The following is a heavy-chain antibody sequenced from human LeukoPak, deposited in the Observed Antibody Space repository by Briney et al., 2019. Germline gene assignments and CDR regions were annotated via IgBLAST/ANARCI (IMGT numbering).Heavy chain of an antibody. D-gene: IGHD3-22*01. CDR2: IYYSGST. J-gene: IGHJ4*02. CDR3: ARQGNPDDSSGYYYFIYFDY. V-gene: IGHV4-59*08. CDR1: GGSISSYY. Sequence: PSETLSLTCTVSGGSISSYYWSWIRQPPGKGLEWIGYIYYSGSTNYNPSLKSRVTISVDTSKNQFSLKLSSVTAADTAVYYCARQGNPDDSSGYYYFIYFDYWGQGTLVTVSS.